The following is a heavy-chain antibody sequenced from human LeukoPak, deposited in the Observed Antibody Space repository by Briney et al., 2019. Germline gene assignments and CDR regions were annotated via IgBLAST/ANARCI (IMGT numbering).Heavy chain of an antibody. V-gene: IGHV1-46*01. J-gene: IGHJ5*02. CDR1: GYTFTSYY. D-gene: IGHD3-10*01. CDR3: ARDQEFYGSGTSRNWFDP. CDR2: INPSGGST. Sequence: ASVKVSCKASGYTFTSYYMHWVRQAPGQGLEWMGIINPSGGSTSYAQKFQGRVTMTRDMSTSTVYMELSSLRSEDTAVYYCARDQEFYGSGTSRNWFDPWGQGTLVTVSS.